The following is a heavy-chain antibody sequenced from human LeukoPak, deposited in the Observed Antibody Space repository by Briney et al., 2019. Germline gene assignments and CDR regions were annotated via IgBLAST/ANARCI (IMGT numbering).Heavy chain of an antibody. D-gene: IGHD3-10*01. CDR2: IIPILGIA. CDR1: GGTFSSYA. V-gene: IGHV1-69*04. J-gene: IGHJ4*02. CDR3: ARDRDELKHDY. Sequence: GASVKVSCKASGGTFSSYAISWVRQAPGQGLEWMGRIIPILGIANYAQKFQGRVTVTADKSTSTAYMELSSLRSEDTAVYYCARDRDELKHDYWGQGTLVTVSS.